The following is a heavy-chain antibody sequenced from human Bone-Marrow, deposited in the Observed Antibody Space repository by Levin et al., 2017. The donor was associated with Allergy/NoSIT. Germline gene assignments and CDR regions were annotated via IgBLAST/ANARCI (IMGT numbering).Heavy chain of an antibody. CDR3: ATYSSSWYYWDY. CDR1: GGSISSYY. CDR2: IYYSGST. Sequence: SETLSLTCTVSGGSISSYYWSWIRQPPGKGLEWIGYIYYSGSTNYNPSLKSRVTISVDTSKNQFSLKLSSVTAADTAVYYCATYSSSWYYWDYWGQGTLVTVSS. J-gene: IGHJ4*02. D-gene: IGHD6-13*01. V-gene: IGHV4-59*01.